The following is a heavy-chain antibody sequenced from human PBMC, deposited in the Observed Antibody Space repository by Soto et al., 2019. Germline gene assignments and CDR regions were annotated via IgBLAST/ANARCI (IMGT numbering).Heavy chain of an antibody. J-gene: IGHJ4*02. V-gene: IGHV1-69*02. CDR2: IIPILAIA. CDR1: GGSFSRNT. CDR3: ASGPGMMGNSSENFDY. D-gene: IGHD1-26*01. Sequence: QVQLVQSGAEVKKPGSSVKVSCKASGGSFSRNTFSWVRQAPEQGLEWMGRIIPILAIANYAQKFQGRVTITADIXTXXGYMELSSLRSEDTAVYYCASGPGMMGNSSENFDYWGQGILVTVSS.